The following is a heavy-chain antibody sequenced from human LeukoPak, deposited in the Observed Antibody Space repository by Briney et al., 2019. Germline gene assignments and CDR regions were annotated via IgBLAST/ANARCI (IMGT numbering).Heavy chain of an antibody. CDR1: GDSISSYY. CDR2: MYYSGSI. CDR3: AGGVRGVIPDY. V-gene: IGHV4-59*01. Sequence: SETLSLTCTVSGDSISSYYCSWIRQPPGKGLEWIGYMYYSGSINYNPSLKSRVTISVDTSKNQFSLKLSSVTAADAAVYYCAGGVRGVIPDYSGRGTLVTVSS. J-gene: IGHJ4*02. D-gene: IGHD3-10*01.